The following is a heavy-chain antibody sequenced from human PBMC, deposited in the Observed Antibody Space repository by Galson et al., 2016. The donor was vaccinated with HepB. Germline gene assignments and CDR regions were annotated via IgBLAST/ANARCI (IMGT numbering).Heavy chain of an antibody. Sequence: SVKVSCKASGVTFSSYAISWVRQAPGQGPEWMGGIIPMFATPNYAQKFQGRVTITADESTNTVYMEMSSLTSEDTATHYCAGGAPFDYWGQGTLVTVSS. CDR2: IIPMFATP. CDR1: GVTFSSYA. V-gene: IGHV1-69*13. CDR3: AGGAPFDY. J-gene: IGHJ4*02.